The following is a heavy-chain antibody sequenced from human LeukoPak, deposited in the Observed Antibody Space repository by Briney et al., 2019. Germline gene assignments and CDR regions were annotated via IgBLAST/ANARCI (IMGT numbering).Heavy chain of an antibody. J-gene: IGHJ5*02. CDR2: TNPNSGNT. CDR3: ARGKYSSSWYDP. Sequence: ASVKVSCKASGYTFTSYDINWVRQATGQGLEWMGWTNPNSGNTGYAQKFQGRVTITRNTSISTAYMELSSLRSEDTAVYYCARGKYSSSWYDPWGQGTLVTVSS. D-gene: IGHD6-13*01. CDR1: GYTFTSYD. V-gene: IGHV1-8*03.